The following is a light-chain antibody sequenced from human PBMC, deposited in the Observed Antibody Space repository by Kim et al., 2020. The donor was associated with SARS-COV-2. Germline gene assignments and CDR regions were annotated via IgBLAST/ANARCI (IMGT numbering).Light chain of an antibody. J-gene: IGLJ3*02. CDR1: SNDVGGYNY. V-gene: IGLV2-14*03. CDR3: GSYTSSNIWV. Sequence: QSALTQPASVSGSPGQSITISCTGTSNDVGGYNYVSWYQQHQGKAPKLMIYDVTDRPSGVSNRFSGSKSGSTASLTISGLQAEDEADYFCGSYTSSNIWVFGGGTQLTVL. CDR2: DVT.